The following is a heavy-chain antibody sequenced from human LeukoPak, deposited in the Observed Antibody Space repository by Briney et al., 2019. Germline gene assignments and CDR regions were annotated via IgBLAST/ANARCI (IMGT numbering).Heavy chain of an antibody. CDR1: GFTFSSYG. Sequence: PGGSLRLSCAASGFTFSSYGMHWVRQAPGKGLEWVAFIRYDGSNKYYADPVKGRFTISRDNSKNTLYLQMNSLRSDDMAVYYCARGIWSTTLTAYYLDYWGQGTLVTVSS. CDR2: IRYDGSNK. J-gene: IGHJ4*02. CDR3: ARGIWSTTLTAYYLDY. V-gene: IGHV3-30*02. D-gene: IGHD2-21*02.